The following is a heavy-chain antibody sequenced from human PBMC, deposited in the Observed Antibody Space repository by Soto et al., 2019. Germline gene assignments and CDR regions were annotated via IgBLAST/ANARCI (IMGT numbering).Heavy chain of an antibody. J-gene: IGHJ3*02. V-gene: IGHV3-23*01. CDR3: AKDPWGTMTGAFDI. CDR1: GFTFSSYA. Sequence: GGSLRRSCAASGFTFSSYAMSWVRQAPGKGLEWVSTINSGGSTYYADSVKGRFTISRDNSKNTLYLQMNSLRAEDTAVYYCAKDPWGTMTGAFDIWGQGTMVTVSS. CDR2: INSGGST. D-gene: IGHD1-1*01.